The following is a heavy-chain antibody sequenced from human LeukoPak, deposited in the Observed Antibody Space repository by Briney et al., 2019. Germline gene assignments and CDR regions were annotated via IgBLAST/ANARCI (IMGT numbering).Heavy chain of an antibody. J-gene: IGHJ4*02. CDR3: ARAGWSGYLGAIDY. V-gene: IGHV4-61*02. CDR1: GGSISSGSYY. D-gene: IGHD3-3*01. CDR2: IYTSGST. Sequence: SETLSLTCTVSGGSISSGSYYWSWIRQPAGKGLEWIGRIYTSGSTNYNPSLKGRVTISVDTSKNQFSLKLSSVTAADTAVYYCARAGWSGYLGAIDYWGQGTLVTVSS.